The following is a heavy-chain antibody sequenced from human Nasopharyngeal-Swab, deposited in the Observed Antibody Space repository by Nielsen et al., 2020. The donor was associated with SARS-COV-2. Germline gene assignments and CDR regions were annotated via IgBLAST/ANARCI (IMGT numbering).Heavy chain of an antibody. V-gene: IGHV4-59*08. J-gene: IGHJ4*02. CDR3: ARGYSSGWYFD. D-gene: IGHD6-19*01. CDR2: IYYSGST. CDR1: GGSLISYS. Sequence: GSLRLSCPVSGGSLISYSWIWIRQPPGKVLEWIGYIYYSGSTNYNPSLKSRVTISVDTSKNQFSLKLSSVTAADTAVYYCARGYSSGWYFDWGQGTLVTVSS.